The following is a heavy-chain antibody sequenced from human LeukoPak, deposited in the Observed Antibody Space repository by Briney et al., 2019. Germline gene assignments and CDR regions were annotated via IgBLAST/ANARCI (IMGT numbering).Heavy chain of an antibody. J-gene: IGHJ4*02. CDR2: INSDGTT. CDR1: GFSFSSTW. Sequence: GGSLRLSCAASGFSFSSTWMHWVRQAPGEGLVWVSRINSDGTTTYADSVKGRFTISRDNAKNTPYLQMNSLRVEDTAVYYCARDWYYSIDYWGRGTLVTVSS. V-gene: IGHV3-74*01. CDR3: ARDWYYSIDY. D-gene: IGHD3-16*01.